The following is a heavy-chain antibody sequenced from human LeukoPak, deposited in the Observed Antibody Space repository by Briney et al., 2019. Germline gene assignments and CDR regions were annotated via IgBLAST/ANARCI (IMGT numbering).Heavy chain of an antibody. CDR1: GFTFSSYG. CDR2: IRYDGSNK. Sequence: GGSLRLSCAASGFTFSSYGMHWVRQAPVKGLEWVAFIRYDGSNKYYADSVKGRFTISRDNSKNTLYLQMNSLRAEATAVYYCAKDGRIVLMVYADAFDIWGQGTMVTVSS. J-gene: IGHJ3*02. CDR3: AKDGRIVLMVYADAFDI. V-gene: IGHV3-30*02. D-gene: IGHD2-8*01.